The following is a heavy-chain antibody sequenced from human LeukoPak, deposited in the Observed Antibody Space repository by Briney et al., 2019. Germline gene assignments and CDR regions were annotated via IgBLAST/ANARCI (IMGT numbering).Heavy chain of an antibody. CDR2: IYHSGTT. J-gene: IGHJ6*02. CDR1: GGSFSHYY. V-gene: IGHV4-59*01. CDR3: AREDPQTTVPEGMDV. D-gene: IGHD4-17*01. Sequence: SETLSLTCTVSGGSFSHYYWSWIRQSPGKGLEWIGYIYHSGTTNYNPSLKSRVTISVDTSRNQFSLQLRSVTAADTAVYYCAREDPQTTVPEGMDVWGQGTTVIVSS.